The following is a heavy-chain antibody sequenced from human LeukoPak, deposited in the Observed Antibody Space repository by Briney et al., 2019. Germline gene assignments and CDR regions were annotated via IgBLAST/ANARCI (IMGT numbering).Heavy chain of an antibody. J-gene: IGHJ4*02. CDR3: TTDVPAATFDY. V-gene: IGHV3-15*01. D-gene: IGHD2-2*01. CDR2: IKSKTDGGTT. CDR1: GFTFNNAW. Sequence: GGSLRLSCAVSGFTFNNAWMSWVRQAPGKGLEWVGRIKSKTDGGTTDYAAPVKGRFTISRDDSKNTLYLQMNSLKTEDTAVYYCTTDVPAATFDYWGQGTLVTVSS.